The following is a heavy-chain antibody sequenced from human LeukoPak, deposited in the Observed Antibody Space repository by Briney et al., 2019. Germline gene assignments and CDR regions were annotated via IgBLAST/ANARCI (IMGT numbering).Heavy chain of an antibody. CDR3: ARVLAQAVVGATGY. CDR2: ISSSSSII. CDR1: GFTFSSYS. V-gene: IGHV3-48*04. D-gene: IGHD1-26*01. Sequence: GGSLRLSCAASGFTFSSYSMNWVRQAPGKGLEWISYISSSSSIIYYADSVKGRFTISRDNAKNSLYLQMNSLRAEDAAVYYCARVLAQAVVGATGYWGQGTLVTVSS. J-gene: IGHJ4*02.